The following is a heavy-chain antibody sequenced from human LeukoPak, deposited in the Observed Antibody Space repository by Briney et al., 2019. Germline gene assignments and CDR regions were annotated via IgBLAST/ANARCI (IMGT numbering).Heavy chain of an antibody. V-gene: IGHV3-9*01. J-gene: IGHJ6*02. Sequence: GGSLRLSCAASGFTLDDYAMHWVRQAPGKGLEWVSGISWNSGSIGYADSVKGRFTISRDNAKNSLYLQMNSLRAEDTALYYCVKDITDTPNYGMDVWGQGTTVTVSS. CDR2: ISWNSGSI. CDR1: GFTLDDYA. CDR3: VKDITDTPNYGMDV. D-gene: IGHD2-15*01.